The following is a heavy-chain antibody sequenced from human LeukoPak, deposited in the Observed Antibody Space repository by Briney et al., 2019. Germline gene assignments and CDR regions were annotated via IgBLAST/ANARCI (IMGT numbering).Heavy chain of an antibody. J-gene: IGHJ5*02. CDR2: IIPIFGTA. Sequence: SVKVSCKASGGTFSSYAISWVRQAPGQGLEWMGGIIPIFGTANYAQKFQGRVTITADKSTSTAYMELSSLRSEDTAVYYCARMSYYDSSGDNWFDPWGRGTLVTVSS. D-gene: IGHD3-22*01. V-gene: IGHV1-69*06. CDR3: ARMSYYDSSGDNWFDP. CDR1: GGTFSSYA.